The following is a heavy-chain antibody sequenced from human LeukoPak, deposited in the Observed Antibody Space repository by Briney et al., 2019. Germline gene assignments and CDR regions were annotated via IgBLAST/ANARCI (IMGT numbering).Heavy chain of an antibody. CDR3: AHRPGVRGFYFDY. V-gene: IGHV2-5*08. Sequence: TLSLTCTVSGGSISSYYWSWIRQPPGKALEWLALIYWDDDKRYSPSLKSRLTISKDTSKNQVVLTMTNMDPVDTATYYCAHRPGVRGFYFDYWGQGTLVTVSS. CDR1: GGSISSYYW. D-gene: IGHD3-10*01. J-gene: IGHJ4*02. CDR2: IYWDDDK.